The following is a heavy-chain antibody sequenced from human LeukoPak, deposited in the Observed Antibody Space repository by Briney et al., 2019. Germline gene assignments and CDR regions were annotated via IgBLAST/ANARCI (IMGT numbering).Heavy chain of an antibody. Sequence: GESLKISCKGSGYTFTNYSVAWVRQMPGKGLEWVGSIWPDDSDTRYSPSFRGQVTFSADNSISTAFLQWSSLKASDTAIYFCARLADTTCWGQGTLVTVSS. CDR3: ARLADTTC. CDR2: IWPDDSDT. V-gene: IGHV5-51*01. CDR1: GYTFTNYS. D-gene: IGHD2-2*01. J-gene: IGHJ4*02.